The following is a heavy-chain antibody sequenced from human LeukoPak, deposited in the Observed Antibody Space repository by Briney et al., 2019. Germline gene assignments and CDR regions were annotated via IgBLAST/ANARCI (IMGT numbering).Heavy chain of an antibody. J-gene: IGHJ5*02. D-gene: IGHD4-23*01. V-gene: IGHV1-8*01. CDR3: ARGPNKSDGGNSGSAWFDP. CDR2: MNPNSGNT. Sequence: ASVKVSCKASGYTFTTYDINWVRQATGQGLEWMGWMNPNSGNTGYAQKFQGRVTMTRNASISTAYMELSSLRSEDTAVYYCARGPNKSDGGNSGSAWFDPWGQGTLVTVSS. CDR1: GYTFTTYD.